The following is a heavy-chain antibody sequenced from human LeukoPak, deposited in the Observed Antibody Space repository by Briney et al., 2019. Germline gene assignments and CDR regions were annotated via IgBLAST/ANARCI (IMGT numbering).Heavy chain of an antibody. D-gene: IGHD1-26*01. CDR1: XW. CDR2: IYPGPSAT. Sequence: XWIGWVRQGXXXGXEGMXXIYPGPSATIYSPSFHVQVPISAAKSISTAYLQWSSLKASDTAMYYCARRSYSGSFIRGHGNYFDYWGQGTLVTVSS. CDR3: ARRSYSGSFIRGHGNYFDY. J-gene: IGHJ4*02. V-gene: IGHV5-51*01.